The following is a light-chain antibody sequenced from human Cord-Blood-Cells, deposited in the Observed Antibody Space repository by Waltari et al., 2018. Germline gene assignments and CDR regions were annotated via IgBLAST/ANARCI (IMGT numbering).Light chain of an antibody. J-gene: IGKJ3*01. Sequence: DIVRTQSPLSLPVTPGEPASISCRSSQSPLHSNGYNYLDWYLQKPGQSPQLLIYLGSNRASGVPDRFSGSGSGTDFTLKISRVEAEDVGVYYCMQALQTPFTFGPGTKVDIK. CDR2: LGS. V-gene: IGKV2-28*01. CDR3: MQALQTPFT. CDR1: QSPLHSNGYNY.